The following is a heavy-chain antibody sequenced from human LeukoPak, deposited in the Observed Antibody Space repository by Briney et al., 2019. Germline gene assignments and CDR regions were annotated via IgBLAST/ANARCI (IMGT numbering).Heavy chain of an antibody. CDR3: AREGPSGSYDY. D-gene: IGHD1-26*01. V-gene: IGHV4-39*07. J-gene: IGHJ4*02. CDR1: GGSISSSSYY. CDR2: IYYSGST. Sequence: TTSETLSLTCTVSGGSISSSSYYWGWIRQPPGKGLEWIGSIYYSGSTYYNPSLKSRVTISVDTSKNQFSLKLSSVTAADTAVYYCAREGPSGSYDYWGQGTLVTVSS.